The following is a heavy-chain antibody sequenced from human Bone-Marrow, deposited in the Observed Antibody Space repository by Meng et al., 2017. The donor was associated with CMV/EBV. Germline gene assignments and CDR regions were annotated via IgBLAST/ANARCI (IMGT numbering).Heavy chain of an antibody. V-gene: IGHV3-30*04. D-gene: IGHD2-2*01. CDR2: ISYDGSNK. Sequence: GESLKISCAASGFTFSSYAMHWVRQAPGKGLEWVAVISYDGSNKYYADSVKGRFTISRDNSKNTLYLQMNSLRAEDTAVYYCARAERWYQLPHPFDYWGQGKLVTVSS. J-gene: IGHJ4*02. CDR3: ARAERWYQLPHPFDY. CDR1: GFTFSSYA.